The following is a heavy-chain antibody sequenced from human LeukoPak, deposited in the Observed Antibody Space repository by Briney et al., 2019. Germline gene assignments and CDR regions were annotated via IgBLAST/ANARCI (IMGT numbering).Heavy chain of an antibody. D-gene: IGHD2-2*03. CDR2: ISSYNGDT. CDR1: GYTFPTYG. V-gene: IGHV1-18*01. CDR3: IAGYLYFDF. J-gene: IGHJ4*02. Sequence: ASVKVSCKASGYTFPTYGLSWVRQAPGQGLEWMGWISSYNGDTNYTLKYQGRVTFTTDTSTSTAYMELKNLTSDDTALYYCIAGYLYFDFWGQGTLVTVSS.